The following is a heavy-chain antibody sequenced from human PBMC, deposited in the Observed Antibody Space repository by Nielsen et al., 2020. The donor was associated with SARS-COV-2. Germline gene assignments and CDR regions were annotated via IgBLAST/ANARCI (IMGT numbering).Heavy chain of an antibody. J-gene: IGHJ6*02. D-gene: IGHD3-10*01. Sequence: SVKVSCKASGYTFTSYAISWVRQAPGQGLEWMGGIIPIFGTANYAQKFQGRVTITADKSTSTAYMELSSLRSGDTAVYYCARGPYGSGSYYKYYYYGMDVWGQGTTVTVSS. V-gene: IGHV1-69*06. CDR1: GYTFTSYA. CDR3: ARGPYGSGSYYKYYYYGMDV. CDR2: IIPIFGTA.